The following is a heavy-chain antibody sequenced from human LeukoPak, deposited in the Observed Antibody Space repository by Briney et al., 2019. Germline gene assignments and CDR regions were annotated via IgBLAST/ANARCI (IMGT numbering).Heavy chain of an antibody. J-gene: IGHJ6*03. CDR3: ARLAGTRYYYYYMDV. V-gene: IGHV3-7*01. CDR1: GFTFSSYW. CDR2: IKQDGSEK. D-gene: IGHD6-19*01. Sequence: GGSLRLSCAASGFTFSSYWMSWVRQAPGKGLGWVANIKQDGSEKYYVDSVKGRFTISRDNAKNSLYLQMNSLRAEDTAVYYCARLAGTRYYYYYMDVWGKGTTVTVSS.